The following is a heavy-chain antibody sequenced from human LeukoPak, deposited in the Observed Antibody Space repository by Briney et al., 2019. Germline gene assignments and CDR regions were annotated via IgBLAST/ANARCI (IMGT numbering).Heavy chain of an antibody. CDR3: ARYLSGYDLVDYYYDMDV. Sequence: SETLSLTCTVSGGSISSYYWSWIRQPPGKGLEWIGRIYTSGNTNYNPSPKSRVTMSVDTSKKQFSLNLSSMTSAETPVYYCARYLSGYDLVDYYYDMDVWGKGTTVTISS. CDR2: IYTSGNT. D-gene: IGHD5-12*01. V-gene: IGHV4-4*07. J-gene: IGHJ6*04. CDR1: GGSISSYY.